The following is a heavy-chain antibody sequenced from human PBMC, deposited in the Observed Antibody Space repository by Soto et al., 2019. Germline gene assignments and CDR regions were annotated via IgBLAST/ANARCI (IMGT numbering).Heavy chain of an antibody. D-gene: IGHD3-22*01. V-gene: IGHV2-26*01. CDR2: IFSNDEK. J-gene: IGHJ4*02. Sequence: QVTLKESGPVLVKPTETLTLTCTVSGFSLSNARMGVSWIRQPPGKALEWLAHIFSNDEKSYSTSLKSRLTISKDTSKSQVVLTMTNMDPVDTATYYCARSYYYDSSGYYYVWDEYYFDYWGQGTLVTVSS. CDR3: ARSYYYDSSGYYYVWDEYYFDY. CDR1: GFSLSNARMG.